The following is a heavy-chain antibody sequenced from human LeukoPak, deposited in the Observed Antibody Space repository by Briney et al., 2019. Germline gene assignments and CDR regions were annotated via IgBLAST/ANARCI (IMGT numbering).Heavy chain of an antibody. CDR1: GDTFSSYA. V-gene: IGHV1-69*01. CDR2: IIPIFGTA. CDR3: ASTPSAAPYYFDY. Sequence: SVKVSCKASGDTFSSYAISWVRQAPGQGLEWMGGIIPIFGTANYAQKFQGRVTITADESTSTAYMELSSLRSEDTAVYYCASTPSAAPYYFDYWGQGTLVTVSS. J-gene: IGHJ4*02. D-gene: IGHD2-2*01.